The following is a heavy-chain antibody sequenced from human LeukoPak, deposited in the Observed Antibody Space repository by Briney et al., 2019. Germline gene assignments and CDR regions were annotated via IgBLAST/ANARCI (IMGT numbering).Heavy chain of an antibody. D-gene: IGHD6-13*01. J-gene: IGHJ6*02. Sequence: SETLSVTCTVSGGSISSYYWSCIRQPPGKGLEWIGDIYYSGSTNYNPSLKSRVTISVDTSKNQFSLKLSSVTAADTAVYYCARDRDRAAATHYGMDVRGQGTTVTVSS. CDR2: IYYSGST. CDR3: ARDRDRAAATHYGMDV. CDR1: GGSISSYY. V-gene: IGHV4-59*01.